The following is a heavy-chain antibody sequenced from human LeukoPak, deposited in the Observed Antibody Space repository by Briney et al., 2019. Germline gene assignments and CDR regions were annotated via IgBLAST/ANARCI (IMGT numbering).Heavy chain of an antibody. CDR1: GFTFSSYW. J-gene: IGHJ4*02. V-gene: IGHV3-7*01. CDR2: IKQDGNEK. CDR3: VRMGRYGDYDY. D-gene: IGHD4-17*01. Sequence: GGSLRLSCAASGFTFSSYWMSWVRQAPGKGLEWVANIKQDGNEKYYVDSVKGRFTISRDNAKNSLYLQMNSLRAEDTAVYYCVRMGRYGDYDYWGQGTLVTFSS.